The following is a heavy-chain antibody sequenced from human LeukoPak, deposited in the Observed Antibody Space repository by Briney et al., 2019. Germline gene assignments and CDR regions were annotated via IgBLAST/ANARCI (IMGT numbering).Heavy chain of an antibody. CDR3: ARSYYDSSGYPIYYLDY. D-gene: IGHD3-22*01. CDR2: INHSGST. V-gene: IGHV4-34*01. J-gene: IGHJ4*02. CDR1: GGSFSGYY. Sequence: SETLSLTCAVYGGSFSGYYWSWIRQPPGKGLEWIGEINHSGSTNYNPSLKSRVTISVDTSKNQFSLKLSSVTAADTAVYYCARSYYDSSGYPIYYLDYWGQGTLVTVSS.